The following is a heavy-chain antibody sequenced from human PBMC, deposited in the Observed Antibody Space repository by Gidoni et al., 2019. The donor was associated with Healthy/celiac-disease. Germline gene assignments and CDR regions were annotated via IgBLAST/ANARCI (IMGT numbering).Heavy chain of an antibody. D-gene: IGHD3-10*01. CDR1: GGSISSGGYY. CDR2: IYYSGST. CDR3: ARYGRLGAFDI. Sequence: QVQLQESGPGLVKPSQTLSLPCTVYGGSISSGGYYWSWTRQHPGKGLEWIGYIYYSGSTYYNPSLKSRVTISVDTSKNQFSLKLSSVTAADTAVYYCARYGRLGAFDIWGQGTMVTVSS. V-gene: IGHV4-31*03. J-gene: IGHJ3*02.